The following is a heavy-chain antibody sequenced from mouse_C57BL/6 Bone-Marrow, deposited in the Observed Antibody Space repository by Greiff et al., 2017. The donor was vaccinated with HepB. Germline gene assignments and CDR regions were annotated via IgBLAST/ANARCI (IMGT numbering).Heavy chain of an antibody. D-gene: IGHD1-1*01. Sequence: EVLLVESGAGLVKPGASLKLSCAASGFTFSSYAMSWVRQTPEKRLEWVAYISSGGDYIYYADTVKGRFTISRDNAGNTLYLQMSSLKSEDTAIYYCTRDYCGSSSGYFDCWGEGTPLTVSS. CDR2: ISSGGDYI. CDR3: TRDYCGSSSGYFDC. J-gene: IGHJ2*01. CDR1: GFTFSSYA. V-gene: IGHV5-9-1*02.